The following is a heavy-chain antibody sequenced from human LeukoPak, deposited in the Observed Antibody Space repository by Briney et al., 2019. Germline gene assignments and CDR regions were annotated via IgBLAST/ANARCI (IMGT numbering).Heavy chain of an antibody. CDR3: ARDPGGPSLDYDSSATFDI. CDR2: ISYDGSNK. Sequence: QPGRSLRLSCAASGFTFSSYAMHWVRQAPGKGLEWVAVISYDGSNKYYADSVKGRFTISRDNSKNTLYLQMNSLRAEDTAVYYCARDPGGPSLDYDSSATFDIWGQGTMVTVSS. J-gene: IGHJ3*02. CDR1: GFTFSSYA. D-gene: IGHD3-22*01. V-gene: IGHV3-30-3*01.